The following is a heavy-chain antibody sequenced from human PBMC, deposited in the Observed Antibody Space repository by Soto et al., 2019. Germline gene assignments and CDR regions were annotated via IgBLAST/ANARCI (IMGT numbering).Heavy chain of an antibody. V-gene: IGHV3-23*01. J-gene: IGHJ4*02. Sequence: GGSLRLSCAASGFTFSSYAMSWVRQAPGKGLEWVSAISGSGGSTYYADSVKGRFTISRDNSKNTLYLQVNSLRAEDTAVYWCAKDGPTDYSSSWLDYWGQGTLVTVSS. CDR1: GFTFSSYA. D-gene: IGHD6-13*01. CDR3: AKDGPTDYSSSWLDY. CDR2: ISGSGGST.